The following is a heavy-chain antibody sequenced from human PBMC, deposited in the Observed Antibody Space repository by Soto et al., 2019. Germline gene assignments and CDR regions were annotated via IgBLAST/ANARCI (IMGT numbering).Heavy chain of an antibody. V-gene: IGHV1-69*01. CDR2: IMSVFGSA. CDR3: AASRGFYEAMRV. D-gene: IGHD3-16*01. CDR1: GGSFRTYA. J-gene: IGHJ6*02. Sequence: QVQLGQSGAEVKKPASSVKVSCKSSGGSFRTYAISWVRQAPGQGPEWMGAIMSVFGSATYAQRFQGRVTITADESTSTSYMELSGLTSGDAAVYYCAASRGFYEAMRVWGQGTTVTVSS.